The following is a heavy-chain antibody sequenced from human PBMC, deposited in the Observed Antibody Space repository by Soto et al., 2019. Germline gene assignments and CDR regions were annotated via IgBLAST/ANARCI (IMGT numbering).Heavy chain of an antibody. D-gene: IGHD3-16*01. CDR2: VHSDGTTT. CDR1: GFTFDYYW. CDR3: ARGDRGSFAL. V-gene: IGHV3-74*01. Sequence: EVQLVESGGGLVQPGESLRLSCAASGFTFDYYWMHWVRQAPGKGLVWVSRVHSDGTTTTYADSVKGRFTISRDNARDTVSLQMSSLGAEETALYYCARGDRGSFALWGHGTVVTVSS. J-gene: IGHJ3*01.